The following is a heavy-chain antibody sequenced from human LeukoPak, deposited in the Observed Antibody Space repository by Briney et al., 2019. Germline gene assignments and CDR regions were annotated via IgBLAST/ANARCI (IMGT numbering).Heavy chain of an antibody. CDR2: ISYDGSNK. Sequence: PGRSLRLSCAASGFTFSSYAMHWVRQAPGEGLEWVAVISYDGSNKYYADSVKGRFTISRDNSKNTLYLQMNSLRAEDTAVYYCARDSYYGSGSYCFDYWGQGTLVTVSS. CDR1: GFTFSSYA. CDR3: ARDSYYGSGSYCFDY. J-gene: IGHJ4*02. V-gene: IGHV3-30*04. D-gene: IGHD3-10*01.